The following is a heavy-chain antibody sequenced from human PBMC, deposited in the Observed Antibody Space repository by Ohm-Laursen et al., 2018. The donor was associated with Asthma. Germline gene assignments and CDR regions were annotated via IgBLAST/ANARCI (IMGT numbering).Heavy chain of an antibody. D-gene: IGHD2-15*01. CDR1: GGSISSGGYY. CDR3: ARDSSRYCSGGSCYWAFDY. J-gene: IGHJ4*02. V-gene: IGHV4-31*03. CDR2: IYYSGST. Sequence: TLSLTCTASGGSISSGGYYWSWIRQHPGKGLEWIGYIYYSGSTYYNPPLKSRVTISVDTSKNQFSLKLSSVTAADTAVYYCARDSSRYCSGGSCYWAFDYWGQGTLVTVSS.